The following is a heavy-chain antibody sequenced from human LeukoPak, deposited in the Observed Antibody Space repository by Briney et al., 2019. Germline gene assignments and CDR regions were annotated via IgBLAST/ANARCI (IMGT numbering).Heavy chain of an antibody. Sequence: SETLSLTCAVYGGSFSGYYWSWIRQPPGKGLEWIGEINHSGSTNYNPSLKSRVTISVDTSKNQFSLKLSSVTAADTAVYYCARGDRVAGLDYWGQGTLVTASS. J-gene: IGHJ4*02. V-gene: IGHV4-34*01. CDR2: INHSGST. CDR3: ARGDRVAGLDY. CDR1: GGSFSGYY. D-gene: IGHD6-19*01.